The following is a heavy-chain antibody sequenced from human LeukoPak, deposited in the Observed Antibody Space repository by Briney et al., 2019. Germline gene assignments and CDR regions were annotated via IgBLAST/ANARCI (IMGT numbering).Heavy chain of an antibody. V-gene: IGHV3-30*18. CDR1: GFTFSSYG. J-gene: IGHJ4*02. Sequence: PGRPLRLSCAASGFTFSSYGMHWVRQAPGKGLEWVAVISYDGSNKYYADSVKGRFTISRDNSKNTLYLQMNSLRAEDTAVYYCAKICSSTSCYEAGFDYWGQGTLVTVSS. CDR3: AKICSSTSCYEAGFDY. CDR2: ISYDGSNK. D-gene: IGHD2-2*01.